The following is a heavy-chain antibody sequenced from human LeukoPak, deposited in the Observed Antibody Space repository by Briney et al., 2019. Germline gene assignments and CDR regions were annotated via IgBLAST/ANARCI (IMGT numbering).Heavy chain of an antibody. D-gene: IGHD6-13*01. J-gene: IGHJ6*02. CDR2: ISYDGSNK. Sequence: GRSLRLSCAASGFTFSSYAMHWVRQAPGKGLEWVAVISYDGSNKYYADSVKGRFTISRDNSKNTLYLQMNSLRAEDTAVYYCARVKQLLYYYYGMDVWGQGTTVTVSS. CDR3: ARVKQLLYYYYGMDV. CDR1: GFTFSSYA. V-gene: IGHV3-30-3*01.